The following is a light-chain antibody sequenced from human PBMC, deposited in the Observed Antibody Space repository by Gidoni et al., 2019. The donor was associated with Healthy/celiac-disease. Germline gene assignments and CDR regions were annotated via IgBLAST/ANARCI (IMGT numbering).Light chain of an antibody. J-gene: IGKJ4*01. CDR1: QSVSSY. V-gene: IGKV3-11*01. CDR2: DAS. Sequence: EIGLTQSPATLSLSPGERATLPCRASQSVSSYLAWYQQKPGQAPRLLLYDASNRATGIPARFSGSGSGTDFTLTIISLEPEDFAVYYCQQRSNWPPLTFGGGTKVEIK. CDR3: QQRSNWPPLT.